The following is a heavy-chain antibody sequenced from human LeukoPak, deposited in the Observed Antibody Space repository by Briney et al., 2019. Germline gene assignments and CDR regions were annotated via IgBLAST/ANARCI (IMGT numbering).Heavy chain of an antibody. CDR3: GEVGGNSNS. Sequence: SETLSLTCTVSGGSITSDIFYWNWIRQHPGKGLEWIGSIHNSRGTSYNPSLESRLTISVDTSENQFFLKMSYVTAADTAMYYCGEVGGNSNSWGQGTLVTVSS. D-gene: IGHD4-23*01. V-gene: IGHV4-31*03. CDR2: IHNSRGT. J-gene: IGHJ4*02. CDR1: GGSITSDIFY.